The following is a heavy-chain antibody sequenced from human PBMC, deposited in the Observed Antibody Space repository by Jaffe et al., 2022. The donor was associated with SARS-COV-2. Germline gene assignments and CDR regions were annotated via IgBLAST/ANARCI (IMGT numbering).Heavy chain of an antibody. D-gene: IGHD5-18*01. CDR2: ISGGGGST. CDR1: GFTLSSYA. V-gene: IGHV3-23*01. CDR3: AKGKDGLWFPYGMDV. J-gene: IGHJ6*02. Sequence: EVQLLESGGGLVQPGGSLRLSCSASGFTLSSYALSWVRQAPGKGLEWVSGISGGGGSTYYADSVKGRFTISRDSSKNTLYLQMNSLRAEDTAVYYCAKGKDGLWFPYGMDVWGQGTTVTVSS.